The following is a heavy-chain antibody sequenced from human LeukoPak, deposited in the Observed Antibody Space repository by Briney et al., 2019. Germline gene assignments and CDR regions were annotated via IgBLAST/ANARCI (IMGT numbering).Heavy chain of an antibody. D-gene: IGHD2-21*01. CDR2: INPSGGST. Sequence: ASVKVSCKASGYTSTSYYMHWVRQAPGQGLEWMGIINPSGGSTSYAQKFQGRVTMTRDTSTSTVYMELSSLRSEDTAVYYCAYSGAANWFDPWGQGTLVTVSS. V-gene: IGHV1-46*01. J-gene: IGHJ5*02. CDR1: GYTSTSYY. CDR3: AYSGAANWFDP.